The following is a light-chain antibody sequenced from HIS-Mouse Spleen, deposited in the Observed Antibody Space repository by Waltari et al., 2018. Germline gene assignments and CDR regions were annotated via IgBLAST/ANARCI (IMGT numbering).Light chain of an antibody. Sequence: DIQLTQSPSFLSASVGDIVTITCRASQGISSYLAWYQQKPGKAPKLLIYAASTLQSGVTSRFSGSGSGTEFTLTISSLQPEDFATYYCQQLNSYPPTFGQGTKVEIK. J-gene: IGKJ1*01. CDR1: QGISSY. V-gene: IGKV1-9*01. CDR2: AAS. CDR3: QQLNSYPPT.